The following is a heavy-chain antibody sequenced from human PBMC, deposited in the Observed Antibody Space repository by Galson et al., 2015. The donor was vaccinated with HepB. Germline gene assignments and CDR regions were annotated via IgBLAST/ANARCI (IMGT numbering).Heavy chain of an antibody. V-gene: IGHV3-30*19. CDR2: IWYDGSNK. J-gene: IGHJ6*02. D-gene: IGHD3-9*01. CDR1: GFTFSSYG. Sequence: SLRLSCAASGFTFSSYGMHWVRQAPGKGLEWVAVIWYDGSNKYYADSVKGRFTISRDNSKNTLYLQMNSLRAEDTAVYYCAGDGLRYFDWLLADVGDYYYGMDVWGQGTTVTVSS. CDR3: AGDGLRYFDWLLADVGDYYYGMDV.